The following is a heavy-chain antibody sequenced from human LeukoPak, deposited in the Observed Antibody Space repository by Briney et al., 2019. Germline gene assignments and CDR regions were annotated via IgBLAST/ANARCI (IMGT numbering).Heavy chain of an antibody. Sequence: GGSLRLSCAASGFTFTNNGMTWVRQAPGKGMEWVTGISDGGDTTYDAGSVKGRFTVSRDNSKNILYLQMNSLRAEDTAIYYCAKTQGFFDHWGQGSLVTVSS. CDR3: AKTQGFFDH. CDR2: ISDGGDTT. V-gene: IGHV3-23*01. CDR1: GFTFTNNG. J-gene: IGHJ4*02.